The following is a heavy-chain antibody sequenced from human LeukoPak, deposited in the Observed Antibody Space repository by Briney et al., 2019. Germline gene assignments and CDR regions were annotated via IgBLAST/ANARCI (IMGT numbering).Heavy chain of an antibody. Sequence: PGGSLRLSCAASGFTFSSYAVSWVRQAPGKGLEWVSAISGSGGNTYYADSVKGRFTISRDNSKNTLYLQMNSLRAEDTAVYYCAKCQRNYYDSSGYYLDYWGQGTLVTVSS. CDR2: ISGSGGNT. V-gene: IGHV3-23*01. CDR1: GFTFSSYA. CDR3: AKCQRNYYDSSGYYLDY. D-gene: IGHD3-22*01. J-gene: IGHJ4*02.